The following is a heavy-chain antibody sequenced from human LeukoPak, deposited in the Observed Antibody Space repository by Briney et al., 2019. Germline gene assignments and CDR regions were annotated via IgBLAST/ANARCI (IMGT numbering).Heavy chain of an antibody. D-gene: IGHD5-12*01. Sequence: GESLKISCKGSGYSFTSYWIAWVRQMPGKGLEWMGIIYPVDSNTRYSPSIQGQVTISADKTISTAYLQWSSLKATDTAMSYCARQGRLIDIGYFDLWGRGTLVTVSS. CDR1: GYSFTSYW. CDR3: ARQGRLIDIGYFDL. CDR2: IYPVDSNT. V-gene: IGHV5-51*01. J-gene: IGHJ2*01.